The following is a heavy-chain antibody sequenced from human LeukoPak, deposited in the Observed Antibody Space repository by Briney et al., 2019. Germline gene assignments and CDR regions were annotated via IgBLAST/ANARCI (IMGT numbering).Heavy chain of an antibody. CDR2: ISGSGGST. CDR3: AKDEGYSYGTY. Sequence: GGSLRLSCAASGFTFSSYWMSWVRQAPGKGLEWVSAISGSGGSTYYADSVKGRFTISRDNSKNTLYLQMNSLRAEDTAVYYCAKDEGYSYGTYWGQGTLVTVSS. V-gene: IGHV3-23*01. D-gene: IGHD5-18*01. CDR1: GFTFSSYW. J-gene: IGHJ4*02.